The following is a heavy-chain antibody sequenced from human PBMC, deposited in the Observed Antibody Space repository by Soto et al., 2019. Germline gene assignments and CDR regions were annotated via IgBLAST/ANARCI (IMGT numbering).Heavy chain of an antibody. J-gene: IGHJ4*02. Sequence: QVQLVESGGGVVQPGRSLRLSCAASGFTFSSYGMHWVRQAPGKGLEWVAVISYDGSNKHYADSVKGRFTISRDNSKNTLYLQMNSLRAEDTAVYCAKDRFRIAVAAPFDYWGQGTLVTVSS. CDR1: GFTFSSYG. CDR3: AKDRFRIAVAAPFDY. D-gene: IGHD6-19*01. CDR2: ISYDGSNK. V-gene: IGHV3-30*18.